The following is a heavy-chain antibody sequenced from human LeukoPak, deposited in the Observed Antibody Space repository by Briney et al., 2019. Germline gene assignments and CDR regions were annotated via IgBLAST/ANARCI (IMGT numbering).Heavy chain of an antibody. CDR3: AADCGGDCYSFDY. CDR2: IVVGSGNT. CDR1: GFTFTSSA. V-gene: IGHV1-58*01. J-gene: IGHJ4*02. Sequence: SVKVSCKASGFTFTSSAVQWVRQARGQRLEWIGWIVVGSGNTNYAQKFQERVTITRDMSTSTAYMELSSLRSEDTAVYYCAADCGGDCYSFDYWGQGTLVTVSS. D-gene: IGHD2-21*02.